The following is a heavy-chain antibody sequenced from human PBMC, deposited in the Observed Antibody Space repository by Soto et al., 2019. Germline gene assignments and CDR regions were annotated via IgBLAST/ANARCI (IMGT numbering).Heavy chain of an antibody. D-gene: IGHD5-18*01. J-gene: IGHJ4*02. CDR1: GYTFTSYA. Sequence: VASVKVSCKASGYTFTSYAMHWVRQAPGQRLEWMGWINAGNGNTKYSQKFQGRVTITRDTSASTAYMELSSLRSEDTAVYYCAGVYTRGSYGLFDYWGQGTLVTVSS. V-gene: IGHV1-3*01. CDR2: INAGNGNT. CDR3: AGVYTRGSYGLFDY.